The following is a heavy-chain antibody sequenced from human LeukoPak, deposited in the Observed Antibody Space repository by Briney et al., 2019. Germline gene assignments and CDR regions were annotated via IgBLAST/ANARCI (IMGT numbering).Heavy chain of an antibody. CDR1: GFTFSNYW. D-gene: IGHD4-17*01. V-gene: IGHV3-74*01. Sequence: GGSLRLSCTTPGFTFSNYWMYWVRQAPGKGLMWVSRIMSDGTGITYTDSVEGRVTISRDNAKNTLYLQMNSLRDEDTAVYYCVRGQTIDYWGQGTLVTVSS. CDR2: IMSDGTGI. J-gene: IGHJ4*02. CDR3: VRGQTIDY.